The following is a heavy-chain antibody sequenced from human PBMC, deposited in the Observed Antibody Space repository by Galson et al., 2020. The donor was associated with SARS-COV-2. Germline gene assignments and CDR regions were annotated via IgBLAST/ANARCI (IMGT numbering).Heavy chain of an antibody. CDR1: GFTFSDYA. V-gene: IGHV3-64D*06. D-gene: IGHD6-19*01. CDR2: MSSDGGTS. Sequence: GGSLRLSCSASGFTFSDYAMHWVRQAPGKGLEYVSAMSSDGGTSFYADSLNGRSAMSRDNSKNTFYLQMTGLRMEDTAIYYCLAYSSTRRNYWGQGTLVNVSS. J-gene: IGHJ4*02. CDR3: LAYSSTRRNY.